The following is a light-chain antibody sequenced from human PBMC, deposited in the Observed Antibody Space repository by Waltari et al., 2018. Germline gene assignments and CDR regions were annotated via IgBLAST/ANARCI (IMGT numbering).Light chain of an antibody. Sequence: AIQMTQFPSSLSASIGDRVTITCRASQGIRSDLTWYQQKPGKAPKLLIYAASNLQSGVPSRFIGSGSVTDFTLTISNLQPEDFATYYCLQDYNYPWTFGQGTKVEIK. V-gene: IGKV1-6*01. CDR3: LQDYNYPWT. J-gene: IGKJ1*01. CDR2: AAS. CDR1: QGIRSD.